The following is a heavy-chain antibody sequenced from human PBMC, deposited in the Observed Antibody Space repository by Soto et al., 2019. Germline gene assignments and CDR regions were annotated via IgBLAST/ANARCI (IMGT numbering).Heavy chain of an antibody. Sequence: ASVKVSCKASGYAFTSYGISWVRQAPGQGLEWMGWISAYNGNTNYARKLQGRVTMTTDTSTSTAYMEVRSLRSDDTAVYYCAGPPELTRIYYYYGMDVWGQGTTVTVSS. J-gene: IGHJ6*02. D-gene: IGHD1-7*01. CDR2: ISAYNGNT. CDR3: AGPPELTRIYYYYGMDV. V-gene: IGHV1-18*01. CDR1: GYAFTSYG.